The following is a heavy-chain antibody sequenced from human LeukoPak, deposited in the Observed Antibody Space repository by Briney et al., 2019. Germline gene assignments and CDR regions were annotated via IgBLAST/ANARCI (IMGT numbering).Heavy chain of an antibody. D-gene: IGHD1-14*01. V-gene: IGHV3-23*01. J-gene: IGHJ4*02. CDR1: GFTFSTSA. Sequence: GGSLRLSCAASGFTFSTSAMSWVRQAPGKGLEWVSGTLGSGGSTYYADPVKGRFTISRDNSKNTLYLQMNSLRAEDTAVYYCAKDGIYKVAYWGQGTLVTVSS. CDR2: TLGSGGST. CDR3: AKDGIYKVAY.